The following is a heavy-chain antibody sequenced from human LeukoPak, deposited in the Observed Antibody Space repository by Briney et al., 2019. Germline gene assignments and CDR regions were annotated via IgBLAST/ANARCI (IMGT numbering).Heavy chain of an antibody. CDR1: GFTFSSYG. CDR3: AKRGYYDSSGYSPIDY. V-gene: IGHV3-23*01. J-gene: IGHJ4*02. Sequence: GGSLRLSCAASGFTFSSYGMSWVRQAPGKGLEWVSAISGSYSTYYTDSVKGRFTISRDNSKNTLYLQMNSLRADDTAVYYCAKRGYYDSSGYSPIDYWGQGTLVTVSS. D-gene: IGHD3-22*01. CDR2: ISGSYST.